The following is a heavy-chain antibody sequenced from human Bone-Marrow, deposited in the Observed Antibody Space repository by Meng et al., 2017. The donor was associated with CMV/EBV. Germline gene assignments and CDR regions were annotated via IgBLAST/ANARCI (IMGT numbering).Heavy chain of an antibody. V-gene: IGHV4-59*08. Sequence: SETLSLTCTVSGGSISSYYWSWIRQPPGKGLEWIGYIYYSGSTNYNPSLKSRVTISVDTSKNQFSLKLSSVTAADTAVYYCARHRRYCSSTSCPLDYWGQGTLVTVSS. CDR1: GGSISSYY. D-gene: IGHD2-2*01. CDR3: ARHRRYCSSTSCPLDY. CDR2: IYYSGST. J-gene: IGHJ4*02.